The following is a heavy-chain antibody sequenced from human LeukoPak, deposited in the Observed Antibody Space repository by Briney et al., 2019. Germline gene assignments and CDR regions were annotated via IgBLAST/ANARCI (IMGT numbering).Heavy chain of an antibody. CDR1: GFTFSSYW. D-gene: IGHD3-22*01. CDR2: ISSYSTYI. J-gene: IGHJ4*02. V-gene: IGHV3-21*01. Sequence: GGSLRLSCAASGFTFSSYWMHWVRQAPGKGLEWVSFISSYSTYIYYADSLKGRFTISRDNAKNSLYLQMNSLRAEDTAVYYCARDSFAGYDSSGYSSYDYWGQGTLVTVSS. CDR3: ARDSFAGYDSSGYSSYDY.